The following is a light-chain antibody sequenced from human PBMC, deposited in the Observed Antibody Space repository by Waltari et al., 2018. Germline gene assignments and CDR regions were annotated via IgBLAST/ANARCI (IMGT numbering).Light chain of an antibody. CDR2: SNT. CDR3: QSYGSAHVM. J-gene: IGLJ3*02. CDR1: TTNIGAGHD. Sequence: QSVLTQPPSVSGAPGQRVTISCTGSTTNIGAGHDVHWYQSLPGTAPKLLIYSNTHRPSGVPDRFSCSRSGSSASLAITGLQTEDEATYYCQSYGSAHVMFGGGTQLTVL. V-gene: IGLV1-40*01.